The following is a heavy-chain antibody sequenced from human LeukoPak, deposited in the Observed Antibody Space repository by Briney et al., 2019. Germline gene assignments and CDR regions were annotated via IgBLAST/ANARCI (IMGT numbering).Heavy chain of an antibody. CDR1: GFTFSSYG. J-gene: IGHJ4*02. V-gene: IGHV3-30*18. CDR2: ISYDGSNK. D-gene: IGHD7-27*01. CDR3: AKDQVPGDHWGYFDY. Sequence: PGGSLRLSCAASGFTFSSYGMHWVRQAPGKGLEWVAVISYDGSNKYYADSVKGRFTISRDNSKNTLYLQMNSLRAEDTAVYYCAKDQVPGDHWGYFDYWGQGTLVTVSS.